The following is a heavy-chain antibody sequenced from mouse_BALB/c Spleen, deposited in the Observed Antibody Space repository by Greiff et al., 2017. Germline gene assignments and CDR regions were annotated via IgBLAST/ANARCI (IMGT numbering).Heavy chain of an antibody. CDR1: GFTFSSYG. J-gene: IGHJ2*01. CDR2: ISSGGSYT. Sequence: EVKLVESGGDLVKPGGSLKLSCAASGFTFSSYGMSWVRQTPDKRLEWVATISSGGSYTYYPDSVKGRFTISRDNAKNTLYLQMSSLKSEDTAMYYCARHKLEYYFDYWGQGTTLTVSS. CDR3: ARHKLEYYFDY. V-gene: IGHV5-6*01. D-gene: IGHD4-1*01.